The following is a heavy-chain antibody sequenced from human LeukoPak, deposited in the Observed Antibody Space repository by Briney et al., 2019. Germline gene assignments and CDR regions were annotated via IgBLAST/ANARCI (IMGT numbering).Heavy chain of an antibody. D-gene: IGHD4-11*01. CDR1: GGSISGYY. Sequence: SETLSLTCTVSGGSISGYYWSWIRQPPGKGLEWIGYIYSSGSTNYSPSLKSRVTISIDTSKNQFSLKLSSVTAADTAVYYCAREGTTVTHFDYWGQGTLVTVSS. CDR2: IYSSGST. CDR3: AREGTTVTHFDY. V-gene: IGHV4-59*01. J-gene: IGHJ4*02.